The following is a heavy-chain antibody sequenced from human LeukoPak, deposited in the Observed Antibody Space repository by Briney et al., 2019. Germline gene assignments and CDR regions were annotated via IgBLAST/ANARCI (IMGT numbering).Heavy chain of an antibody. J-gene: IGHJ6*02. CDR2: IYYSGST. D-gene: IGHD3-3*01. CDR1: GGSISSYY. V-gene: IGHV4-59*01. Sequence: PSETLSLTCTVSGGSISSYYWSWIRQPPGKGREWIGYIYYSGSTNYNPSLKSRVTISVDTSKNQFSLKLSSVTAADTAVYYCARGNYDFWSGYYFHPPGDCYYYGMDVWGQGTTVTVSS. CDR3: ARGNYDFWSGYYFHPPGDCYYYGMDV.